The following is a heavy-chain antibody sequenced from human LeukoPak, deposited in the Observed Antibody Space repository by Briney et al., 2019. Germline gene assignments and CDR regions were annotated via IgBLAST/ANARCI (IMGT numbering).Heavy chain of an antibody. V-gene: IGHV4-30-4*01. CDR3: ALYYAGRGGQGH. Sequence: SQTLSLTCSVSGGSVSSGDYHSSWIRQPPGKGLEWIGFIQSSNTKYNPSLKSRAIISADTSKNHFSLKLTSVTASDTAVYYCALYYAGRGGQGHWGQGTQVIVSS. D-gene: IGHD3-3*01. CDR2: IQSSNT. CDR1: GGSVSSGDYH. J-gene: IGHJ4*02.